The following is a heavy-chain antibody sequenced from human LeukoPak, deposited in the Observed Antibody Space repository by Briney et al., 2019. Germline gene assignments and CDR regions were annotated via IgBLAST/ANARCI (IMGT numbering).Heavy chain of an antibody. CDR1: GFTFSSYE. D-gene: IGHD6-19*01. Sequence: GGSLRLSCAASGFTFSSYEMSWVRQAPGKGLEWVSYISSSGSTIYYADSVKGRFTISRDNAKNSLYLQMNSLRAEDTAVYYCARAVAEWFDPWGQGTLVTVSS. J-gene: IGHJ5*02. CDR2: ISSSGSTI. V-gene: IGHV3-48*03. CDR3: ARAVAEWFDP.